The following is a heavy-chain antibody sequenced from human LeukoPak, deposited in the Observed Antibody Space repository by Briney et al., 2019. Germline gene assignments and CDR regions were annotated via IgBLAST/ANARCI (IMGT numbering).Heavy chain of an antibody. J-gene: IGHJ4*02. CDR3: AREGGSYYEDYFDY. Sequence: GGSLRLSCGASGFTFSSYSMHWVRQAPGKGLEWVAVIWYDGSNKYYADSVKGRFTISRDNSKNTLYLQMNSLRAEDTAVYYCAREGGSYYEDYFDYWGQGTLVTVSS. D-gene: IGHD1-26*01. V-gene: IGHV3-33*08. CDR2: IWYDGSNK. CDR1: GFTFSSYS.